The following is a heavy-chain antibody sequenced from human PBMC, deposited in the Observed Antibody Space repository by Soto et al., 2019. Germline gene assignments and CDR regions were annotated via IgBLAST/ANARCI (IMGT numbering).Heavy chain of an antibody. CDR1: GGTFSSYA. J-gene: IGHJ6*02. CDR3: ARSQGGSSSLDIYYYYYYGMDV. D-gene: IGHD2-15*01. V-gene: IGHV1-69*01. CDR2: IIPIFGTA. Sequence: QVQLVQSGAEVKKPGSSVKVSCKAPGGTFSSYAISWVRQAPGQGLEWMGVIIPIFGTAKYAQKFQGRVTFTADESTSTGYMELSSLRSEDTAVYYCARSQGGSSSLDIYYYYYYGMDVWGQGTTVTVSS.